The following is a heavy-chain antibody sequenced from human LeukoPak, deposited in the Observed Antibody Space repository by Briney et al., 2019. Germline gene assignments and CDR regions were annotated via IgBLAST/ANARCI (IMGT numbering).Heavy chain of an antibody. J-gene: IGHJ4*02. CDR1: GYTLTGYY. D-gene: IGHD2-15*01. V-gene: IGHV1-2*06. Sequence: ASVKVSCKASGYTLTGYYMHWVRQAPGQGLEWMGRINPNSGGTNYAQKFQGRVTMTRDTSISTAYMELSRLRSDDTAVYYCARDLEGYCSGGSCYPRLDYWGQGTLVTVSS. CDR2: INPNSGGT. CDR3: ARDLEGYCSGGSCYPRLDY.